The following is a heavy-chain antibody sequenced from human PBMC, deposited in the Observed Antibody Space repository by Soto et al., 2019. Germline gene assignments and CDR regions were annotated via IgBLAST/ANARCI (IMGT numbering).Heavy chain of an antibody. J-gene: IGHJ4*01. CDR3: ARSFVVSLSFVGRAPQSAY. CDR2: FYYTGIT. Sequence: PSETLSLTCTVSGGSISNYYWSWIRQPPGKGLEWIGYFYYTGITNYNPSLKSRISMSVDTSKNQFSLKLSSVTAADTAVYYCARSFVVSLSFVGRAPQSAYWPHATLFT. CDR1: GGSISNYY. V-gene: IGHV4-59*08. D-gene: IGHD3-10*01.